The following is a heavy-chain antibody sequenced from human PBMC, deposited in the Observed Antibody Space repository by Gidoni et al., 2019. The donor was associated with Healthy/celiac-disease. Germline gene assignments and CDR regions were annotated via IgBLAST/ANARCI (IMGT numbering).Heavy chain of an antibody. CDR3: ARPVDTAMVYYYGMDV. CDR2: IIPIFGTA. Sequence: QVHRLQSGAEVTKPGSPGKVSCKPSGGTFSSYAISWVRQAPGEGLEWMGRIIPIFGTANDAQKFQGRVTITADESTSTAYMELSSLRSEDTAVYYCARPVDTAMVYYYGMDVWGQGTTVTVSS. D-gene: IGHD5-18*01. CDR1: GGTFSSYA. V-gene: IGHV1-69*18. J-gene: IGHJ6*02.